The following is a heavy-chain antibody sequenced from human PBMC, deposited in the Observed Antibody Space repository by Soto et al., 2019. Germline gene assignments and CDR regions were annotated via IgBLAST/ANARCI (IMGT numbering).Heavy chain of an antibody. CDR1: GGKVSSYA. D-gene: IGHD3-10*01. J-gene: IGHJ4*02. CDR3: ARSRWFGDLDWYFDY. Sequence: SEKVSCKAYGGKVSSYAMSWVLQAPGQGLEWMGWIIPIFGTANYGQKFQGRVTITADKSTSTAYMGLSSLRSEDTAVYYCARSRWFGDLDWYFDYWGQGTLVTVSS. V-gene: IGHV1-69*06. CDR2: IIPIFGTA.